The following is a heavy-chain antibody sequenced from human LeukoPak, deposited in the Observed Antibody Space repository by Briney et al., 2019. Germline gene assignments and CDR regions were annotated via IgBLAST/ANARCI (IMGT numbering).Heavy chain of an antibody. V-gene: IGHV3-23*01. CDR2: ISGSGAST. J-gene: IGHJ4*02. CDR3: AKDPAVTTIGFDY. CDR1: GLTFSNYA. Sequence: GGSLRLSCAASGLTFSNYAMSWVRQAPGKGLEWVSTISGSGASTYYADSVKDRFTISRDNSKNTLYLQMNNLRAEGTALYYCAKDPAVTTIGFDYWGQGTLVTVSS. D-gene: IGHD4-11*01.